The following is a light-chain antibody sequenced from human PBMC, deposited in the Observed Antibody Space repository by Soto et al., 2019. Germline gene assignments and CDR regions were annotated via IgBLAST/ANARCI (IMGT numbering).Light chain of an antibody. CDR2: GAT. CDR1: QSVSIL. J-gene: IGKJ5*01. Sequence: EIVMTQSPATLSASPGERATLCRRPIQSVSILLAWYQQKPGQAPRLXIHGATTRETGIPARFSSSGAGPDCTRPISSLQSKDVEVDYCRQYYDWPITFGQGTRLEIK. V-gene: IGKV3D-15*01. CDR3: RQYYDWPIT.